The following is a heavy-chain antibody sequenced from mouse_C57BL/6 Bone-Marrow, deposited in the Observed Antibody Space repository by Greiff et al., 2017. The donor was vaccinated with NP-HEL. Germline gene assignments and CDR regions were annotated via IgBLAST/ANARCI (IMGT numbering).Heavy chain of an antibody. CDR2: ISDGGSYT. CDR1: GFTFSSYA. Sequence: EVNLVESGGGLVKPGGSLKLSCAASGFTFSSYAMSWVRQTPEKRLEWVATISDGGSYTYYPDNVKGRFTISRDNAKNNLYLQMSHLKSEDTAMYYCAREPGTRAMDYWGQGTSVTVSS. V-gene: IGHV5-4*01. CDR3: AREPGTRAMDY. D-gene: IGHD4-1*01. J-gene: IGHJ4*01.